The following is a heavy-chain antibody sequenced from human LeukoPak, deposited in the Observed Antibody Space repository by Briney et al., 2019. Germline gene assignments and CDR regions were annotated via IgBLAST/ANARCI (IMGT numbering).Heavy chain of an antibody. Sequence: ASVKVSCKASGYTFTNYGISWVRQAPGQGLEWMGWISGYNGHTNYAQKFQGRVTMTTDTSTSTVYMELRSLRSDDTAVYYCARVAPNRRYCSGGSCLNYFDYWGQGTLVTVSS. J-gene: IGHJ4*02. CDR2: ISGYNGHT. CDR1: GYTFTNYG. D-gene: IGHD2-15*01. CDR3: ARVAPNRRYCSGGSCLNYFDY. V-gene: IGHV1-18*01.